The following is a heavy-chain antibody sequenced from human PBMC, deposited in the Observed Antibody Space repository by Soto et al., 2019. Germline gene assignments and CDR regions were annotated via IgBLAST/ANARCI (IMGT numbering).Heavy chain of an antibody. V-gene: IGHV3-48*01. CDR1: GFRFSDYS. D-gene: IGHD3-3*01. CDR3: ARDYNDFWSGPFDY. Sequence: EVHLVESGGRLVQPGGSLRLSCAASGFRFSDYSMNWVRQAPGRGLEWVSYISSSSFTIHYADSVEGRFAISRDNAKNSLYLQMNSLRVEDTAVYYCARDYNDFWSGPFDYWGQGALVTVSS. CDR2: ISSSSFTI. J-gene: IGHJ4*02.